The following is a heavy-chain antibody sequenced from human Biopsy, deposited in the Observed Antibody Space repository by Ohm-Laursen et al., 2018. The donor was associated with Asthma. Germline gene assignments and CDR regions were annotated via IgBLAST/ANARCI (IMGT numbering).Heavy chain of an antibody. CDR2: IYHSGST. CDR1: GGSINSGGYS. D-gene: IGHD5-24*01. J-gene: IGHJ4*02. Sequence: TLSLACAVSGGSINSGGYSWSWIRQPPGKGLEWIGYIYHSGSTYYNPSLKSRVTISVDRSKNKFSLKLSSVTAADTAVYYCARVKDGYNFDYWGQGTLVTVSS. V-gene: IGHV4-30-2*01. CDR3: ARVKDGYNFDY.